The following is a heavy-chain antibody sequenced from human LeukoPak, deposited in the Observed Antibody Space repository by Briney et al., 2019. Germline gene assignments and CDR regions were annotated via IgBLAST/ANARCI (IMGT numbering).Heavy chain of an antibody. CDR2: IRPNSGTT. CDR1: GYTFTGYS. J-gene: IGHJ4*02. V-gene: IGHV1-2*02. CDR3: ATVSRYHSDGYTSRGYNDY. D-gene: IGHD5-24*01. Sequence: ASVKVSCKASGYTFTGYSMHWVRQAPGQGLEWMGLIRPNSGTTNYAQRFQGRVTMTRDTSISTAYMELSSLRSDDMAVYYCATVSRYHSDGYTSRGYNDYWGQGTLVTVSS.